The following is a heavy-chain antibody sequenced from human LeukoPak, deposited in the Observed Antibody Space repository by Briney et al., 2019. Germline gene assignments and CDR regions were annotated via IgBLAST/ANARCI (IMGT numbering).Heavy chain of an antibody. Sequence: GSLRLSCVASGFTFGKYWMSWVRQAPGKGLEWVANIKLDGSERNYVDSVKGRFTISRDNTKNSLYLQMNSLRAEDTAVFYCARDQYDTWSRRGNFDSWGQGTLVIVSS. CDR1: GFTFGKYW. J-gene: IGHJ4*02. CDR3: ARDQYDTWSRRGNFDS. V-gene: IGHV3-7*03. D-gene: IGHD3/OR15-3a*01. CDR2: IKLDGSER.